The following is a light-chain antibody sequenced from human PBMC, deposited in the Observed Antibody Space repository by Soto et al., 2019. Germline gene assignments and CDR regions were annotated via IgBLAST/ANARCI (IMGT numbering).Light chain of an antibody. V-gene: IGLV1-40*01. CDR2: GNS. J-gene: IGLJ2*01. CDR3: QSYDSSLSGDVV. Sequence: QSVLTQPPSMSGAPGQRVTISCTGRSSNIGAGYDVHWYQQLPGTAPKLLIYGNSNRPSGVPDRFSGSKSGTSASLAITGLQAEDEADYYCQSYDSSLSGDVVFGGGTKLTVL. CDR1: SSNIGAGYD.